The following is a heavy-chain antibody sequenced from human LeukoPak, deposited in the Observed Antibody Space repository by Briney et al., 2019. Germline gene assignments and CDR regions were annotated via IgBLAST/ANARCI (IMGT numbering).Heavy chain of an antibody. J-gene: IGHJ4*02. Sequence: GGSLRLSCAASDFSVSNNYVDWVRQAPGKGLEWVSCMDNFGIKTYADSVQGRFTVSRDSSRNMVFLQMNSLRVEDTAVYYCAGGKYYGSGTRPGYLGYWGLGTMVTVSS. D-gene: IGHD3-10*01. V-gene: IGHV3-53*01. CDR1: DFSVSNNY. CDR3: AGGKYYGSGTRPGYLGY. CDR2: MDNFGIK.